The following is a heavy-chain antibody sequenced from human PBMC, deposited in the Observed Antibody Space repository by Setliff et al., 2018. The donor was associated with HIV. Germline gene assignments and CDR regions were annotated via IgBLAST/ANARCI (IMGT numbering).Heavy chain of an antibody. Sequence: SETLSLTCTVSGGSISSYYWSWIRQPAGKRLEFIGRISAAGTINYNPSLRSRVTLSVDTSENQFSLTVNSVTAADTAMYFRARDEGRATGSWWDQSASWYLDYWGHGILVTVSS. D-gene: IGHD6-13*01. CDR1: GGSISSYY. CDR3: ARDEGRATGSWWDQSASWYLDY. J-gene: IGHJ4*01. V-gene: IGHV4-4*07. CDR2: ISAAGTI.